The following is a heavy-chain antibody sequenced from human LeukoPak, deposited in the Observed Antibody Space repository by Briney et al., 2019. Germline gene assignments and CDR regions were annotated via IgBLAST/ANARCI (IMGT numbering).Heavy chain of an antibody. CDR1: GFTFSSYA. Sequence: PGGSLRLSCAASGFTFSSYAMSWVRQAPGKGLEWVSAISGSGGSTYYADSVKGRFTISRDNSKNTLYLQMNSLRAENTAVYYCAKDRRATVSLDYWGQGTLVTVSS. CDR3: AKDRRATVSLDY. CDR2: ISGSGGST. V-gene: IGHV3-23*01. J-gene: IGHJ4*02. D-gene: IGHD4-11*01.